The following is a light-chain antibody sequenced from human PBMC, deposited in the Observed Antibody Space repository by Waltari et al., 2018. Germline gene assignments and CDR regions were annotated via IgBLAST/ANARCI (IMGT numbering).Light chain of an antibody. CDR1: SFNVGAGYD. CDR2: IN. V-gene: IGLV1-40*02. J-gene: IGLJ2*01. Sequence: QSVVTQPPSMSGAPGQRITISCTGNSFNVGAGYDIHWYQQLPGKAPKLLSHINNRPSGVPERFSVSRSGSSASLAISGLQAEDEADYYCQAYDSSLSAVVFGGGTKVTVL. CDR3: QAYDSSLSAVV.